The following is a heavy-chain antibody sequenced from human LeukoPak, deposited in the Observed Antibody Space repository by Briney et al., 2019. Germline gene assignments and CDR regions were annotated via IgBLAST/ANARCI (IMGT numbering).Heavy chain of an antibody. Sequence: PSETLSLTCTVSDDSISDYYRGSFRQPPGNCPEWIGYFHNSGTSTYDPSLKSRVTISADTSKNQFSLKLNSLTTADTAVYYCTRGAGWLIDYWGQGILVTVSS. CDR2: FHNSGTS. CDR1: DDSISDYY. CDR3: TRGAGWLIDY. J-gene: IGHJ4*02. D-gene: IGHD3-16*01. V-gene: IGHV4-59*01.